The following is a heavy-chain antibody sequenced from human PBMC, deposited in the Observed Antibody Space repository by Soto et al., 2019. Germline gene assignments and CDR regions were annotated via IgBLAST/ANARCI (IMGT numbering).Heavy chain of an antibody. D-gene: IGHD5-18*01. CDR1: GWSFIGYY. Sequence: XETRSLACAVYGWSFIGYYCSWIRQPPGKGLEWIGEINHSGSTNYNPSLKSRVTTSVDTSKNQFSLKLSSVTAADTAVYYCARGGGYSYGGGYYYGMDVWGQGTTVTVSS. CDR3: ARGGGYSYGGGYYYGMDV. J-gene: IGHJ6*02. CDR2: INHSGST. V-gene: IGHV4-34*01.